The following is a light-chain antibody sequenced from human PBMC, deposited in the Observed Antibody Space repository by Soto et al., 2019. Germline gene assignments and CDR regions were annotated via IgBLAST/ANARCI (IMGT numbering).Light chain of an antibody. CDR1: QNIYTF. Sequence: DVQMTQSPSSLSASVGDRVTITCRASQNIYTFLHWYQQKPGEAPKLLIYAASSLASGVPSRFSGRGSGTEFNVTIGSLQPEDLATYYCQQTFSTPRTFGQGTKVDIK. CDR3: QQTFSTPRT. CDR2: AAS. V-gene: IGKV1-39*01. J-gene: IGKJ2*01.